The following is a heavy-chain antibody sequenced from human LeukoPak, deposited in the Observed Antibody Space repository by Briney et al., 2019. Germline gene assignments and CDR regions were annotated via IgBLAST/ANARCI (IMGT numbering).Heavy chain of an antibody. CDR1: GGSFSVYY. Sequence: SEALSLTCAVYGGSFSVYYWSWIRQPPGKGLEWIGEINHSGSTNYNPSLKSRVTISVDTSKDQFSLKLSSVTAADTAVYYCARGVGIQQWIYWGQGTLVTVSS. CDR3: ARGVGIQQWIY. CDR2: INHSGST. V-gene: IGHV4-34*01. J-gene: IGHJ4*02. D-gene: IGHD5-18*01.